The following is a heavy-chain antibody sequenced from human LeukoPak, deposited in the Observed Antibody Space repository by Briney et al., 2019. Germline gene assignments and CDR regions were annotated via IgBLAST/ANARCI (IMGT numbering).Heavy chain of an antibody. Sequence: GGSLRLSCAASGFTFSSYSMNWVRQAPGKGLEWVAVISYDGSNKYYADSVKGRFTISRDNSKNTLYLQMNSLRAEDTAVYYCAKDAVQLWLFFFDYWGQGTLVTVSS. V-gene: IGHV3-30*18. D-gene: IGHD5-18*01. CDR1: GFTFSSYS. J-gene: IGHJ4*02. CDR2: ISYDGSNK. CDR3: AKDAVQLWLFFFDY.